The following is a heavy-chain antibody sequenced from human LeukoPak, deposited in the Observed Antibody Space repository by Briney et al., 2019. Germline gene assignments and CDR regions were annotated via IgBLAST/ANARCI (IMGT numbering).Heavy chain of an antibody. J-gene: IGHJ6*03. CDR2: INPSGGST. CDR3: ARDRGGSSSWSHYYYYYMDV. Sequence: ASVKVSCKASGYTFTSYYMHWVRQAPGQGLEWMGIINPSGGSTSYAQKFQGRVTMTRDTSTSTVYMELSSLRSEDTAVYYCARDRGGSSSWSHYYYYYMDVWGKGTTVTVSS. CDR1: GYTFTSYY. V-gene: IGHV1-46*01. D-gene: IGHD6-13*01.